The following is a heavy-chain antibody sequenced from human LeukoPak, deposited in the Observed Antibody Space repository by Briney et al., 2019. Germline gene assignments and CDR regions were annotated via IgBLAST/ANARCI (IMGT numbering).Heavy chain of an antibody. D-gene: IGHD2-21*01. J-gene: IGHJ3*02. CDR2: INPNSGGT. V-gene: IGHV1-2*06. CDR1: GYTFTGYY. CDR3: ARYCGGDCSDDAFDI. Sequence: GASVKVSSKASGYTFTGYYMHWVRQAPGPGRERMGRINPNSGGTNYAQKFQGRVTMTRDTSISTAYMELSRLRSEDTAVYYCARYCGGDCSDDAFDIWGQGTMVTVSS.